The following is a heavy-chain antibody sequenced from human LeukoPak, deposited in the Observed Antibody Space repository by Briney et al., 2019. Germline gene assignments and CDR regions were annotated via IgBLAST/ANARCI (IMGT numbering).Heavy chain of an antibody. CDR1: GYTFTSYY. D-gene: IGHD2-8*01. Sequence: ASVKVSCKASGYTFTSYYMHWVRQAPGQGLEWMGIINPSGGSTSYAQKFQGRVTMTRDTSTSTVYMELSSLRSEDTAVYYCARGPPVWVYAIPTVWFWFDPWGQGTLVTVSS. CDR2: INPSGGST. J-gene: IGHJ5*02. CDR3: ARGPPVWVYAIPTVWFWFDP. V-gene: IGHV1-46*01.